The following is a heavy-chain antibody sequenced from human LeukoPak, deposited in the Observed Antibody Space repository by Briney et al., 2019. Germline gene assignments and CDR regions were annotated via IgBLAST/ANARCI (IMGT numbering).Heavy chain of an antibody. CDR1: GFTFSSYS. V-gene: IGHV3-21*01. CDR2: ISGGSSFT. Sequence: SGGSLRLSCAASGFTFSSYSMNWVRQAPGKGLEWVSYISGGSSFTYYVDSVKGRFTISRDNAKNSLYLQMNSLRAEDTAVYYCARDLGYSSGPNYWGQGTRVTVSS. D-gene: IGHD6-19*01. J-gene: IGHJ4*02. CDR3: ARDLGYSSGPNY.